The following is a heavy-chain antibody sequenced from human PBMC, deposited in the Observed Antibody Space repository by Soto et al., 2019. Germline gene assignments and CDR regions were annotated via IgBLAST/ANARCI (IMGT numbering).Heavy chain of an antibody. CDR2: TGVTGGGT. V-gene: IGHV3-23*01. D-gene: IGHD3-3*01. Sequence: GVSLRLSCTTSGFTFRTYARAWVRKATGKGLEWVSVTGVTGGGTYYGDSVKGRFTISRDDSKNTLYLQMNGLRADDSAVYYCTREFESGYYFFGYWGQGALVTVPS. CDR3: TREFESGYYFFGY. CDR1: GFTFRTYA. J-gene: IGHJ4*02.